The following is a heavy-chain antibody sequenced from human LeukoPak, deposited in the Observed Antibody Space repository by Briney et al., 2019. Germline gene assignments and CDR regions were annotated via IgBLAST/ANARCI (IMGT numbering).Heavy chain of an antibody. D-gene: IGHD2/OR15-2a*01. J-gene: IGHJ4*02. CDR1: GFTFTSSA. CDR3: AARGIRSMTSDY. CDR2: IVVGSGNT. Sequence: GTSVKVSCKASGFTFTSSAMHWVRQARGQRLEWIGWIVVGSGNTNYAQKFQERVTITRDMSTSTAYMELSSLRSEDTAVYYCAARGIRSMTSDYWGQGTLVTVSS. V-gene: IGHV1-58*02.